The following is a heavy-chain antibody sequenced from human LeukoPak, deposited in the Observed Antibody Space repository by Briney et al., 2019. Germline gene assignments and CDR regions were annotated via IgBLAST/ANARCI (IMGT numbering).Heavy chain of an antibody. D-gene: IGHD5-18*01. CDR3: AKDCGGYGYLAYYYYGMDV. Sequence: GGSLRLSCAASGFTFSSYAMSWVRQAPGKGLEWVSGISGSGDNTYYADSVKGRFTISRDNSKNTLYLQMNSLRAEDTAVYYCAKDCGGYGYLAYYYYGMDVWGQGTTVTVSS. V-gene: IGHV3-23*01. CDR1: GFTFSSYA. CDR2: ISGSGDNT. J-gene: IGHJ6*02.